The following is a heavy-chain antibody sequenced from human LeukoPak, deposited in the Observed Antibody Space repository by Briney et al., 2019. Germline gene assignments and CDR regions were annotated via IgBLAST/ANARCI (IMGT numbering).Heavy chain of an antibody. Sequence: PGGSLRLSCAASGFTFSSYAMSWVRHAPGKGLECVSAISGSGGSTYYADSVKGRFTISRDNSKNTLSLHMNSLTAEDTAVYYCAKGQYSDIVATIRGVWYYYFDYWGQGTLVTVSS. CDR3: AKGQYSDIVATIRGVWYYYFDY. CDR2: ISGSGGST. D-gene: IGHD5-12*01. J-gene: IGHJ4*02. V-gene: IGHV3-23*01. CDR1: GFTFSSYA.